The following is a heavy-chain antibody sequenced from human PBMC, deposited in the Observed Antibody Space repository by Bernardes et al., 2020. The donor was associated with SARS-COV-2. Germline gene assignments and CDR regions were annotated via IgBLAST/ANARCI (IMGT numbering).Heavy chain of an antibody. CDR2: LYIVGST. J-gene: IGHJ4*02. Sequence: GGSLRLSCAVSGFSVSSKYMSWVRQAPGKGREWVSVLYIVGSTYYADSVKGRFTISRDKSRNTLSLQMNSLSTEDTAAYYCARAGGYNWNYDHFDYWGQGTLVTVSS. V-gene: IGHV3-66*02. CDR3: ARAGGYNWNYDHFDY. D-gene: IGHD1-7*01. CDR1: GFSVSSKY.